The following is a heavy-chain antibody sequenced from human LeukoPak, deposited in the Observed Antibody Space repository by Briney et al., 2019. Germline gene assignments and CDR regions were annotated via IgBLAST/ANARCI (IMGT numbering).Heavy chain of an antibody. CDR3: AKDQDPHSYGSGSYAPFDY. V-gene: IGHV3-23*01. CDR2: ISGSGGST. Sequence: GGSLRLSCVASGFSFTTHAMGWVRQAPGKGLEWVSHISGSGGSTKYSGPVKGRFTISRDNSKNTLYLQINSLRADDTAAYYCAKDQDPHSYGSGSYAPFDYWGQGTLVTVSS. D-gene: IGHD3-10*01. J-gene: IGHJ4*02. CDR1: GFSFTTHA.